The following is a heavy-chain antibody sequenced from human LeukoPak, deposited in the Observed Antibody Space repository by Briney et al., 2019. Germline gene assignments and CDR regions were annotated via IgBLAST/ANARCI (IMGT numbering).Heavy chain of an antibody. CDR3: ARTQSQSGSYRYYFGY. J-gene: IGHJ4*02. Sequence: PSETLSLTCTVSGASVGSAGHYWSWIRQPPGGGLEWIGYVYYIANTNYNPSLKSRVTMSVNPSRNQFSLKLNSVTAADTAIYYCARTQSQSGSYRYYFGYWGQGTPVTVSS. CDR1: GASVGSAGHY. CDR2: VYYIANT. D-gene: IGHD1-26*01. V-gene: IGHV4-61*08.